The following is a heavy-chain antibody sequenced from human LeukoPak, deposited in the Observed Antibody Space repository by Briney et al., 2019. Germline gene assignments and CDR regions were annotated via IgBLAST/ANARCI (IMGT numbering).Heavy chain of an antibody. Sequence: SETLSLTCTVSGGSISSSSYYWGWIRQPPGKGLEWIGSIYYSGSTYYNPSLKSRVTISVDTSKNQFSLKLSSVTAADTAVYYCASPSIAAAGPDHWGQGTLVTVSS. J-gene: IGHJ4*02. V-gene: IGHV4-39*01. D-gene: IGHD6-13*01. CDR1: GGSISSSSYY. CDR2: IYYSGST. CDR3: ASPSIAAAGPDH.